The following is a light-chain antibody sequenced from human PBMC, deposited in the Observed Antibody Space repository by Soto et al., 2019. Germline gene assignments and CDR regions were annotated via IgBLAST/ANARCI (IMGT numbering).Light chain of an antibody. V-gene: IGKV1-12*01. CDR1: RDIGNR. J-gene: IGKJ1*01. Sequence: DIQMTQSPSSVSASVGDRVTITCRASRDIGNRLAWFRHKPGKAPQLIIQTASTLLRETPSRFSGSGSGTDFLLTINNQLHEDCSNYYCLQARNFPRPFGPGTKGDI. CDR2: TAS. CDR3: LQARNFPRP.